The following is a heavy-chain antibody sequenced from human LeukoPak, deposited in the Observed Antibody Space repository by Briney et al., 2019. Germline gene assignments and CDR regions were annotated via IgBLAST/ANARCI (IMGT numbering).Heavy chain of an antibody. CDR2: ISSSSSYI. Sequence: GGSLRLSCAASGFTFSSYRMTWVRQAPGKGLEWVSSISSSSSYIYYADSVKGRFTISRDNAKNSLYLQMNSLRAEDTAVYYCARYYYDSSGPELDYWGQGTLVTVSS. D-gene: IGHD3-22*01. CDR3: ARYYYDSSGPELDY. J-gene: IGHJ4*02. CDR1: GFTFSSYR. V-gene: IGHV3-21*01.